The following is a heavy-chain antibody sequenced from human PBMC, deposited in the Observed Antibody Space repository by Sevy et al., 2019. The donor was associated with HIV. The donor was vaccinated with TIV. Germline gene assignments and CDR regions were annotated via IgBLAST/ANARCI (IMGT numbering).Heavy chain of an antibody. CDR1: GFTFSSYG. D-gene: IGHD3-10*01. J-gene: IGHJ5*02. Sequence: GGSLRVSCVASGFTFSSYGMSWVRQAPGEGLECVSDISGSGGSTYYADSVRGRFTISRDNSKNTLYLQMNSLRADDTAVYYCAKETIRGTYNWFDPRGQGTLVTVSS. V-gene: IGHV3-23*01. CDR2: ISGSGGST. CDR3: AKETIRGTYNWFDP.